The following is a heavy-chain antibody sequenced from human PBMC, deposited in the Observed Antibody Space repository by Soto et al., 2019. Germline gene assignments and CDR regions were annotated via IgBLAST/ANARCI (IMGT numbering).Heavy chain of an antibody. CDR2: MNPKSGNT. J-gene: IGHJ4*02. V-gene: IGHV1-8*01. D-gene: IGHD3-10*01. CDR1: GYLFTEND. CDR3: VRAPLDYYSADYFDT. Sequence: GASVKFSCKASGYLFTENDINWVRQANGQGPEWMGWMNPKSGNTGYAQKFQGRVSMTRDNSKTTAYMELSSLGSEDTAVYYCVRAPLDYYSADYFDTWGQGTQVTVSS.